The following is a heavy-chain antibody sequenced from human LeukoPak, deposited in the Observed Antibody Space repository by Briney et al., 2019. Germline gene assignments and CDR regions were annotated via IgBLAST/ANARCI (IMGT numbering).Heavy chain of an antibody. Sequence: ASVKVSCKASGYTFTSYGISWVRQAPGQGLEWMGWISAYNGNTNYAQKLQGRVTMTTDTSTSTAYMELRSLRSDDTAVYYCARVTMVRGANQRSDYWDQGTLVTVSS. D-gene: IGHD3-10*01. CDR2: ISAYNGNT. CDR3: ARVTMVRGANQRSDY. J-gene: IGHJ4*02. CDR1: GYTFTSYG. V-gene: IGHV1-18*01.